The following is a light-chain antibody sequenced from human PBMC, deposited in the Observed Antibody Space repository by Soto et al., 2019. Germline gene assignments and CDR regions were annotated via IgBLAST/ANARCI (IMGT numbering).Light chain of an antibody. CDR1: SSDVGIYNY. Sequence: QSVLTQPASVSGSPGQSIAISCTGSSSDVGIYNYVSWYQQHPGKVPKLIIYEVSNRPSGVSNRFSGSKSGNPASLTISGLQAEYEADYYCSSYTTSSTRVFGTGTKLTVL. V-gene: IGLV2-14*01. CDR2: EVS. J-gene: IGLJ1*01. CDR3: SSYTTSSTRV.